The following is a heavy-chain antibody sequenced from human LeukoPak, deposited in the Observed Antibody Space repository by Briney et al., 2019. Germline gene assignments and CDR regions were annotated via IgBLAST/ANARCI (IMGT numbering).Heavy chain of an antibody. Sequence: GGSLRLSCAASGFSFSDYAMIWLRQAPGKGLEWVSAISGSGGSTYYTDSVKGRFTISRDNSKNALYLQMNSLRAEDTADYYCAKDHDYYKSGPIWGQGTMVTVSS. CDR3: AKDHDYYKSGPI. J-gene: IGHJ3*02. D-gene: IGHD3-10*01. V-gene: IGHV3-23*01. CDR2: ISGSGGST. CDR1: GFSFSDYA.